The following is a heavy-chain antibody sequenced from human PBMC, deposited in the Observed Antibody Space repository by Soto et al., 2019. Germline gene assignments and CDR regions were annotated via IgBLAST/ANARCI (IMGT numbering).Heavy chain of an antibody. D-gene: IGHD3-22*01. V-gene: IGHV1-69*13. CDR2: IIPISGTA. Sequence: GVSVEVCSKASRGGFSCYARRWVRQAPGQGLEWMGGIIPISGTANYAQKFQGRVTITADESTSTAYMELSSLRSEDTAVYYCARSYDSSGPSSVRYYYGMDVWGQGTTVTVSS. J-gene: IGHJ6*02. CDR3: ARSYDSSGPSSVRYYYGMDV. CDR1: RGGFSCYA.